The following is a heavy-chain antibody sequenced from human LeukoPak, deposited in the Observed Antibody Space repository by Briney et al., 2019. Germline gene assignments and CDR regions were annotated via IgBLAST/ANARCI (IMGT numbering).Heavy chain of an antibody. V-gene: IGHV3-7*01. CDR1: GFIFDMYW. CDR2: IKEDGSER. Sequence: GGSLRLSCAASGFIFDMYWMSWVRQAPGKGLEWVANIKEDGSERYYVDSVKGRFTISRDNAKNSLNLQMTSLRAEDTAVYYCARVRFLEWSPDSWGQGTLVTVSS. D-gene: IGHD3-3*01. CDR3: ARVRFLEWSPDS. J-gene: IGHJ4*02.